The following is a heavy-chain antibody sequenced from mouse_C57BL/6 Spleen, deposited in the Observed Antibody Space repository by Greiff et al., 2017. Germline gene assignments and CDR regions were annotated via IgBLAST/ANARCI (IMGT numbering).Heavy chain of an antibody. D-gene: IGHD1-1*01. Sequence: QVQLQQPGAELVKPGASVKLSCKASGYTFTSYWMHWVKQRPGQGLEWIGMIHPNSGSTNYNEKFKSKATLTVDKSSSTAYMQLSSLTSEDSAVYYCAIDYYGSSYYFDYWGQGTTLTVSS. CDR1: GYTFTSYW. V-gene: IGHV1-64*01. CDR2: IHPNSGST. CDR3: AIDYYGSSYYFDY. J-gene: IGHJ2*01.